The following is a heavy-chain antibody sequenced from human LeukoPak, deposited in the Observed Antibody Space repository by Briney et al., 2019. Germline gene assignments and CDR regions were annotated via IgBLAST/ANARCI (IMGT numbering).Heavy chain of an antibody. J-gene: IGHJ1*01. CDR3: AIPAAGPVGFQH. V-gene: IGHV1-69*05. Sequence: SVKVSCKASGGTFSSYAISWVRQAPGQGLEWMGGIIPIFGTANYAQKFQGRVTITTDESTSTAYMELSSLRSEDTAVYYCAIPAAGPVGFQHWGQGTLVTVSS. CDR2: IIPIFGTA. D-gene: IGHD6-13*01. CDR1: GGTFSSYA.